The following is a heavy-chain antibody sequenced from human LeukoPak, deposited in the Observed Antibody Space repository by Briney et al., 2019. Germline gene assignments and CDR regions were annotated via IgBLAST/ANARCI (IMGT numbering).Heavy chain of an antibody. CDR3: ARVLLTNGNWFDP. CDR1: GGSISSGSYY. J-gene: IGHJ5*02. D-gene: IGHD3-9*01. V-gene: IGHV4-61*02. CDR2: IYTSGST. Sequence: SETLSLTCTVSGGSISSGSYYWSWIRQPAGKGLEWIGRIYTSGSTNYNPSLKSRVTISVDTSKNQFSLKLSSVTAADTAVYYCARVLLTNGNWFDPWGQGTLVTVSS.